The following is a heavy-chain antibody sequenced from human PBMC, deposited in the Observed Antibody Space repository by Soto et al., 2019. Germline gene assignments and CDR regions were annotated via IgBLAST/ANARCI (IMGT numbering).Heavy chain of an antibody. V-gene: IGHV4-30-4*01. CDR2: IYYSGST. J-gene: IGHJ5*02. Sequence: SQTQRLTSTVAEGNSGNFCCSCIRKPPGKGLEWIGYIYYSGSTYYNPSLKSRVTISVDTSKNQFSLKLSSVTAADTAVYYCAGSLNYYGSSGYWRSWGQGTLVTVSS. CDR1: EGNSGNFC. D-gene: IGHD3-22*01. CDR3: AGSLNYYGSSGYWRS.